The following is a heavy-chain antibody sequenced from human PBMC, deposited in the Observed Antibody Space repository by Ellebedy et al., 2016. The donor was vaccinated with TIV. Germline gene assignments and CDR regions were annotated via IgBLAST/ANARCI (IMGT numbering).Heavy chain of an antibody. D-gene: IGHD3-9*01. J-gene: IGHJ4*02. Sequence: GESLKISCAASGFTFSSYSMNWVRQAPGKGLEWVSYISSSSSTIYYADSVKGRFTISRDNSKNTLYLQMNSLRAEDTSVYYCAREDDILTGQLDYWGQGTLVTVSS. CDR3: AREDDILTGQLDY. V-gene: IGHV3-48*01. CDR1: GFTFSSYS. CDR2: ISSSSSTI.